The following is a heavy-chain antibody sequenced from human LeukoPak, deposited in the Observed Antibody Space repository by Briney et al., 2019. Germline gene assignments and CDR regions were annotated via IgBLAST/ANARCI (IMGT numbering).Heavy chain of an antibody. CDR3: ARLTGYSSGQDYGMDV. CDR1: GFTFSSYE. J-gene: IGHJ6*02. CDR2: ISSNGSTI. V-gene: IGHV3-48*03. D-gene: IGHD6-19*01. Sequence: GGSLRLSCAASGFTFSSYEMNWVRQAPGKGLEWVSYISSNGSTIYYADSVKGRFTISRDNAKNSLYLQMNSLRAEDTAVYYCARLTGYSSGQDYGMDVWGQGTTVTVSS.